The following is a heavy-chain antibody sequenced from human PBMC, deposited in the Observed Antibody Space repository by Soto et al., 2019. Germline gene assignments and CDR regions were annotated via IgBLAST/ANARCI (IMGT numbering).Heavy chain of an antibody. CDR2: IMPIFGTP. CDR3: ARDRSWKAYNYDRSVPYVYGMDV. Sequence: QVQLVQSGAEVKKPGSSVKVSCKASAGTFSSYGISWVRQAPGQGLEWMGGIMPIFGTPNYAQKCQGRVTITADESTSTGSMELSSPTSEDTAVDDCARDRSWKAYNYDRSVPYVYGMDVWGQGTTVTVSS. V-gene: IGHV1-69*01. CDR1: AGTFSSYG. J-gene: IGHJ6*02. D-gene: IGHD3-22*01.